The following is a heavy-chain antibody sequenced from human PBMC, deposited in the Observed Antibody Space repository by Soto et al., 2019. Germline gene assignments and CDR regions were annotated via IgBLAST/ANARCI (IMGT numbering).Heavy chain of an antibody. CDR1: GFTFSSYA. V-gene: IGHV3-23*01. Sequence: SLRLSCAASGFTFSSYAMSWVRQAPGKGLEWVSAISGSGGSTYYADSVKGRFTISRDNSKNTLYLQMNSLRAEDTAVYYCAKVEYYYDSSGYYTEYGMDVWGQGTTVTVSS. CDR3: AKVEYYYDSSGYYTEYGMDV. D-gene: IGHD3-22*01. J-gene: IGHJ6*02. CDR2: ISGSGGST.